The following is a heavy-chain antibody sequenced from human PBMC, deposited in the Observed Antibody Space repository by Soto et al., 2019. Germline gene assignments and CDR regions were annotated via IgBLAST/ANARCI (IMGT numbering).Heavy chain of an antibody. CDR3: ARGGFVTTVIDY. CDR1: GGSVSSGSYY. J-gene: IGHJ4*02. Sequence: QVQLQESGPGLVKPSETLSLTCTVSGGSVSSGSYYWSWIRQPPGKGLEWIGYIYYSGSTNYNPSHKSRVTISVDTSKNQFSLKLSSVTAADTAVYYCARGGFVTTVIDYWGQGTLVTVSS. CDR2: IYYSGST. V-gene: IGHV4-61*01. D-gene: IGHD4-17*01.